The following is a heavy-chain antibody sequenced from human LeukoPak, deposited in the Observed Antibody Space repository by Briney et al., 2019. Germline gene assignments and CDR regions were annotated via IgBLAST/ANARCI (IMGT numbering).Heavy chain of an antibody. J-gene: IGHJ4*02. D-gene: IGHD2-15*01. Sequence: ASVKVSCKASGYTFTSYYMHWVRQAPGQGLEWMGWINPNSGGTNYAQKFQGRVTMTRDTSISTAYMELSRLRSDDTAVYYCARDGGGIVVVVAAAQGFDYWGQGTLVTVSS. CDR2: INPNSGGT. V-gene: IGHV1-2*02. CDR3: ARDGGGIVVVVAAAQGFDY. CDR1: GYTFTSYY.